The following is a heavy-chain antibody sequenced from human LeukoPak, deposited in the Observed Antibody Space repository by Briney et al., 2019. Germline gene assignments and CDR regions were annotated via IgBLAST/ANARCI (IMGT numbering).Heavy chain of an antibody. D-gene: IGHD2-15*01. J-gene: IGHJ6*02. V-gene: IGHV3-21*01. CDR2: LSSGGNYI. Sequence: GGSLRLSCAASGFTFSSCSINWVRQAPGRGLEWVSSLSSGGNYIYYADSVKGRFTSSRDNAKNSLYLQMNSLRAEDTAVYYCVRAGYAYNYSYAMDVWGQRTTVTVSS. CDR1: GFTFSSCS. CDR3: VRAGYAYNYSYAMDV.